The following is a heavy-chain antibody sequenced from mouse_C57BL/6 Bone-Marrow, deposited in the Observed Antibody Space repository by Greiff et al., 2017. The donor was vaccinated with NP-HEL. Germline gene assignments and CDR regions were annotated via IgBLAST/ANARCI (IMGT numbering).Heavy chain of an antibody. CDR2: IYPGSGNT. J-gene: IGHJ4*01. D-gene: IGHD2-4*01. CDR1: GYSFTSYY. V-gene: IGHV1-66*01. CDR3: ARPSIYYDYDRGMDY. Sequence: VKLQESGPELVKPGASVKISCKASGYSFTSYYIHWVKQRPGQGLEWIGWIYPGSGNTKYNEQFKGKATLTADTSSSTAYMQLSSLTSEDSAVYYGARPSIYYDYDRGMDYWGQGTSVTVSS.